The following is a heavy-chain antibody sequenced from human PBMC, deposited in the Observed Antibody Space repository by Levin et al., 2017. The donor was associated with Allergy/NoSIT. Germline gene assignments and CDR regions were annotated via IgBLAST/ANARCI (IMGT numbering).Heavy chain of an antibody. CDR2: ISGSGDST. J-gene: IGHJ4*02. D-gene: IGHD6-13*01. CDR3: VSGVEPYSSSGYYFDY. CDR1: GFTFSSYA. V-gene: IGHV3-23*01. Sequence: GGSLRLSCAASGFTFSSYAMSWVRQAPGKGLEWVSAISGSGDSTYYADSVTGRFTISRDNSKNTLYLQMNSLRAEDTAVYYGVSGVEPYSSSGYYFDYWGQGTLVTVSS.